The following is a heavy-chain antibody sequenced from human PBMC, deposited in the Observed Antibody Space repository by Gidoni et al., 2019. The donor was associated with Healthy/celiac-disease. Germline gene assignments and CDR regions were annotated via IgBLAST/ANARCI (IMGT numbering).Heavy chain of an antibody. D-gene: IGHD6-19*01. J-gene: IGHJ6*02. CDR1: GGSISSSSYY. CDR3: ARGPGIAVAGTTYYYYGMDV. Sequence: QLQLQESGPGLVKPSETLSLTCTVSGGSISSSSYYWGWIRQPPGKGLEWIGSIYYSGSTYYNPSLKSRVTISVDTSKNQFSLKLSSVTAADTAVYYCARGPGIAVAGTTYYYYGMDVWGQGTTVTVSS. V-gene: IGHV4-39*01. CDR2: IYYSGST.